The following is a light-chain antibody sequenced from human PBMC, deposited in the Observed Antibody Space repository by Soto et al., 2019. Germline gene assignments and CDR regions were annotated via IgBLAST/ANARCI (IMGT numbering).Light chain of an antibody. CDR3: QQGYSNPRT. Sequence: DIQMTQSPSSLSASVGDRVTITCRASQSISTYLNWYQQIPGKATTLLIYAASTLQSGVPSRFSGGGSGTDFALAISSLRPEDCATYIIQQGYSNPRTFGQGARLAIK. V-gene: IGKV1-39*01. CDR1: QSISTY. CDR2: AAS. J-gene: IGKJ2*02.